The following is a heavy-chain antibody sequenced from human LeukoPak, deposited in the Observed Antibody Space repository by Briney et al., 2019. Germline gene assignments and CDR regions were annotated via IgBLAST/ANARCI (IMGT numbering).Heavy chain of an antibody. CDR1: GGSISSYY. J-gene: IGHJ4*02. CDR2: IYYSGST. CDR3: ARETVGATPYFDY. D-gene: IGHD1-26*01. Sequence: PSETLSLTCTVSGGSISSYYWSWIRQPPGKGLEWIGYIYYSGSTNYNPSLKSRVTISVDTSKNQFSLKLSSVTAADTAVYYCARETVGATPYFDYWGQETLVTVSS. V-gene: IGHV4-59*01.